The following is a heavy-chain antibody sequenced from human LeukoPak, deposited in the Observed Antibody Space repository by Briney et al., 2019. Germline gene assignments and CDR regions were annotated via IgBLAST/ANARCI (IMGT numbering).Heavy chain of an antibody. Sequence: ASVKVSCKTSGYTFTGYYMHWVRQAPGKGLEWMGGFDPEDGETIYAQKFQGRVTMTEDTSTDTAYMELSSLRSEDTAVYYCATDGYGNDYWGQGTLVTVSS. CDR1: GYTFTGYY. D-gene: IGHD5-12*01. CDR2: FDPEDGET. J-gene: IGHJ4*02. V-gene: IGHV1-24*01. CDR3: ATDGYGNDY.